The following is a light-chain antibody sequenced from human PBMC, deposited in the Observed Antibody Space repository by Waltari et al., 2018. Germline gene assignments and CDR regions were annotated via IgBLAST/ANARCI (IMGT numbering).Light chain of an antibody. CDR2: AGT. V-gene: IGKV1-39*01. CDR3: QQSYSTRWT. Sequence: DIQMTQSPSSLSASVGDRVTITCRTSQSIDIYLHWYQQKAGKAPRLLIYAGTHLQNGVPSRFSGSGSETDFTLTISSLQPEDFAPYYCQQSYSTRWTFGQGTVVELK. J-gene: IGKJ1*01. CDR1: QSIDIY.